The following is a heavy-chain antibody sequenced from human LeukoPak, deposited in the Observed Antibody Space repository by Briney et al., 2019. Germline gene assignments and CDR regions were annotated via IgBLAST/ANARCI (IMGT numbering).Heavy chain of an antibody. Sequence: ASVKVSCKASGYSFTDYYMHWVRQAPGQGLEWMGWINLNSGDIKSAQKFQGRVTMTRDTSITTVYMEVTWLTSDDTAIYYCARADRLHGGPYLIGPWGQGTLVTVSS. V-gene: IGHV1-2*02. CDR1: GYSFTDYY. CDR2: INLNSGDI. J-gene: IGHJ5*02. CDR3: ARADRLHGGPYLIGP. D-gene: IGHD2-21*01.